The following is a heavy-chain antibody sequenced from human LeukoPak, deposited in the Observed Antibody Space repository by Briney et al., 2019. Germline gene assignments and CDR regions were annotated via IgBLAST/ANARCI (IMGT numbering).Heavy chain of an antibody. Sequence: ASVKVSCKASGYTFTSYGISWARQAPGRGLEWMGWISAYNGNTNYAQKLQGRVTMTTDTSTSTAYMELRSLRSDDTAVYYCAREVRIAVAGAYFDYWGQGTLVTVSS. CDR2: ISAYNGNT. V-gene: IGHV1-18*01. J-gene: IGHJ4*02. D-gene: IGHD6-19*01. CDR3: AREVRIAVAGAYFDY. CDR1: GYTFTSYG.